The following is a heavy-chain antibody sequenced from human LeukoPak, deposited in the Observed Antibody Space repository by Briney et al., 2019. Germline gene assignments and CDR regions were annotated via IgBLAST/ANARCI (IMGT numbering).Heavy chain of an antibody. CDR2: IRYDGSNK. V-gene: IGHV3-30*02. CDR1: GFTFSSYG. J-gene: IGHJ3*02. Sequence: GGSLRLSCAASGFTFSSYGMHWVRQAPGKGLEGVAFIRYDGSNKYYADSVKGRFTISRDNSKNTLYLQMNSLRAEDTAVYYCAKGGYYDILTGITAPNAFDIWGQGTMVTVSS. CDR3: AKGGYYDILTGITAPNAFDI. D-gene: IGHD3-9*01.